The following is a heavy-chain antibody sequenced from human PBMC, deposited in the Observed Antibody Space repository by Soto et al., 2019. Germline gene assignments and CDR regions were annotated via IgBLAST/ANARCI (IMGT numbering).Heavy chain of an antibody. V-gene: IGHV1-2*04. CDR1: GYTFTGYY. D-gene: IGHD5-18*01. Sequence: ASVKVSCKAPGYTFTGYYMHWVRQAPGQGLEWMGWINPNSGGTNYAQKFQGWVTMTRDTSISTAYMELSRLRSDDTAVYYCARGGYSYGYYYYGMDVWGQGTTVTVSS. CDR2: INPNSGGT. J-gene: IGHJ6*02. CDR3: ARGGYSYGYYYYGMDV.